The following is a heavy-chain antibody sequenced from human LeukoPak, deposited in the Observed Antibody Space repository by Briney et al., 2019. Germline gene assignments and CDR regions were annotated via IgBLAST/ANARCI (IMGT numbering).Heavy chain of an antibody. CDR3: ARDPGNVDYYYYYMDV. V-gene: IGHV1-18*01. Sequence: ASVKVSCKASGYTFTSYGISWVRQAPGQGLEWMGWISAYNGNTNYAQKLQGRVTMTTDTSTSTAYMELRSLRSDDTAVYYCARDPGNVDYYYYYMDVWGKGTTVTVSS. J-gene: IGHJ6*03. CDR1: GYTFTSYG. CDR2: ISAYNGNT.